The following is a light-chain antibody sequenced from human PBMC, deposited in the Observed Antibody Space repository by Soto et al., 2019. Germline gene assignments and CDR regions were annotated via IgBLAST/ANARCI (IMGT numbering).Light chain of an antibody. Sequence: QYALTQPASVSGSPGQSITISCTGTSSDVGGYNYVSWYQQHPGKAPKRMIYEVSNRPSGVSNRFSGSKSGNTASLTISGLQAEDEADYYCRSYRSSSTPYVFGTGTKVTVL. V-gene: IGLV2-14*01. CDR2: EVS. J-gene: IGLJ1*01. CDR1: SSDVGGYNY. CDR3: RSYRSSSTPYV.